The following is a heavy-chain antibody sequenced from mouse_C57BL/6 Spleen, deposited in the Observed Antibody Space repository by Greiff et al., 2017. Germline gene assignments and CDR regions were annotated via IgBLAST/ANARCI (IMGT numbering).Heavy chain of an antibody. J-gene: IGHJ4*01. Sequence: EVKLMESGGDLVKPGGSLKLSCAASGFTFSSYGMSWVRQTPDKRLEWVATISSGGSYTYYPDSVKGRVTISRDNAKNTLYLQMSSLKSEDTAMYYCARRLGQDYAMDYWGQGTSVTVSS. V-gene: IGHV5-6*02. D-gene: IGHD4-1*01. CDR1: GFTFSSYG. CDR2: ISSGGSYT. CDR3: ARRLGQDYAMDY.